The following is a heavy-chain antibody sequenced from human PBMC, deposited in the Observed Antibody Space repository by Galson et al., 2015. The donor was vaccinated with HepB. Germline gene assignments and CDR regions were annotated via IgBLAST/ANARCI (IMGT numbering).Heavy chain of an antibody. CDR2: ISSNGGTT. CDR1: GFTFSSHT. V-gene: IGHV3-64*01. CDR3: ARSLLPTTIRGYFDV. D-gene: IGHD2-2*01. Sequence: SLRLSCAASGFTFSSHTMHWVRQAPGKGLEYVSDISSNGGTTNYANSVKGRFTISRDNSKNTLYLQMGSLRADDMAIYYCARSLLPTTIRGYFDVWGRGTLVTVSS. J-gene: IGHJ2*01.